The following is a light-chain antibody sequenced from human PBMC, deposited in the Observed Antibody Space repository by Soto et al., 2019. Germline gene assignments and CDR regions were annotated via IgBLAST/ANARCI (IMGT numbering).Light chain of an antibody. CDR3: QQLETYPLT. V-gene: IGKV1-13*02. CDR1: QGISSA. Sequence: AIQVTQSPSSLSASVGDTVTITCRASQGISSAFAWYQQKPGKVPRLLIYDVFNLQSGVPSRFSGSVSGTDFTLTISRLQPEDFATYYCQQLETYPLTFGHGTRLEVK. J-gene: IGKJ5*01. CDR2: DVF.